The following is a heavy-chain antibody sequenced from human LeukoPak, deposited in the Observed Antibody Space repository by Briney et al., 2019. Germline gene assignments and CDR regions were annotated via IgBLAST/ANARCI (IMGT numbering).Heavy chain of an antibody. V-gene: IGHV4-59*11. J-gene: IGHJ4*02. Sequence: SETLSLTCTVSGGSMSYHYWSWIRQPPGKGLEWIGYIHYSGSTNYNSSLKSRVSISVDTSKNQFSLKLSFVTAADTAVYYCARDRLYYFDHWGQGTLVTVSS. CDR3: ARDRLYYFDH. CDR1: GGSMSYHY. CDR2: IHYSGST. D-gene: IGHD6-6*01.